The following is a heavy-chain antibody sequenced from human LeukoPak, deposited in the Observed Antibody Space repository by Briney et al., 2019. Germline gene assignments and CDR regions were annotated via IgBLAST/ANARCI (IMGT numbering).Heavy chain of an antibody. CDR3: ATGLLWFGDYYYGMDV. V-gene: IGHV3-53*01. Sequence: GGSLRLSCAASGFTVSSNYMSWVRQAPGKGLERVSVIYSGGSTYYADSVKGRFTISRDNSKNTLYLQMNSLRAEDTAVYYCATGLLWFGDYYYGMDVWGKGTTVTVSS. CDR2: IYSGGST. CDR1: GFTVSSNY. J-gene: IGHJ6*04. D-gene: IGHD3-10*01.